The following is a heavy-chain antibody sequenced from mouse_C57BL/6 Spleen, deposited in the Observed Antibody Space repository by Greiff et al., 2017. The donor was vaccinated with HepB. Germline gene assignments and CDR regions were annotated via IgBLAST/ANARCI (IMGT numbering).Heavy chain of an antibody. V-gene: IGHV7-3*01. CDR2: IRNKANGYTT. J-gene: IGHJ3*01. CDR1: GFTFTDYY. CDR3: ARSYDFAY. D-gene: IGHD2-3*01. Sequence: EVKLMESGGGLVQPGGSLSLSCAASGFTFTDYYMSWVRQPPGKALEWLGFIRNKANGYTTEYSASVKGRFTISRDNSQSILYLQMNALRAEESATYYCARSYDFAYWGQGTLVTVSA.